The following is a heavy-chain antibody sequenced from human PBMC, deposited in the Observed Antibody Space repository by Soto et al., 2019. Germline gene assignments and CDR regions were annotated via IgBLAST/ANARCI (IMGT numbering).Heavy chain of an antibody. CDR1: GFTFSSYW. CDR2: IKQDGSQK. V-gene: IGHV3-7*01. Sequence: PGGSLRLSCAASGFTFSSYWMSWVRQAPGKGLEWVANIKQDGSQKYYVDSVKGRFTISRDNAKNSLYLQMNSLRAEDTAVYYCARVRYSGYDSPVGGYYYCMDVWGQGTTVTVSS. J-gene: IGHJ6*02. D-gene: IGHD5-12*01. CDR3: ARVRYSGYDSPVGGYYYCMDV.